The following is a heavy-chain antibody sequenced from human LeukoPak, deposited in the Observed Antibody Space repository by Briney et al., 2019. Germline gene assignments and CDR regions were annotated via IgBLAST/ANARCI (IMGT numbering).Heavy chain of an antibody. CDR3: AKDRGSSSSAYGMDV. V-gene: IGHV3-33*06. CDR1: GFTFSAYG. J-gene: IGHJ6*02. D-gene: IGHD6-13*01. CDR2: IWYDGSNK. Sequence: PGGSLRLSCAASGFTFSAYGMHWVRQAPGKGPEWVAVIWYDGSNKYYADSVKGRFTISRDNSKNTLYLQMNRLRAEDTAVYYCAKDRGSSSSAYGMDVWGQGTTVTVSS.